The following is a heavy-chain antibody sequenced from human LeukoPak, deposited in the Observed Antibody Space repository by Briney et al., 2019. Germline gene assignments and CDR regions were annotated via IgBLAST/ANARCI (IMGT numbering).Heavy chain of an antibody. Sequence: PGGSLRLSCAASGVTFRSYGMHWVRQAPGKGLEWVALISSDGDDKLYGDSVKGRFTISRDDSKSTLYLQMNSLGVEDTAVYYCTTKVIRGNSGDDYDDWGQGTLVTVSS. J-gene: IGHJ4*02. V-gene: IGHV3-30*03. CDR2: ISSDGDDK. CDR1: GVTFRSYG. CDR3: TTKVIRGNSGDDYDD. D-gene: IGHD5-12*01.